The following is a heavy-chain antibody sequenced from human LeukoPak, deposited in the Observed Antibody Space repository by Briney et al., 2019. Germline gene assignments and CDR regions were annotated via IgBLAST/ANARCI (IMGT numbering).Heavy chain of an antibody. D-gene: IGHD6-13*01. CDR2: ISSSGSTI. CDR1: GFTFSSYE. V-gene: IGHV3-48*03. Sequence: GGSLRLSCAASGFTFSSYEMNWVRQAPGKGLEWVSYISSSGSTIYYADSVKGRFTISRDNSKNTLYLQMNSLRAEDTAVYYCAKGYSSSWTNYYYYYYMDVWGKGTTVTVSS. CDR3: AKGYSSSWTNYYYYYYMDV. J-gene: IGHJ6*03.